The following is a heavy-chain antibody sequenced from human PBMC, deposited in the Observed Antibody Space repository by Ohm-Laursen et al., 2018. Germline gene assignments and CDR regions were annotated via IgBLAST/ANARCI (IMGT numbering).Heavy chain of an antibody. Sequence: GTLSLTCAVSGGSISSYYWSWIRQPPGKGLEWIGYIYYSGSTNYNPSLKSRVTISVDTSKNQFSLKLSSVTAADTAVYYCARARHGVFDYWGQGTLVTVSS. CDR3: ARARHGVFDY. J-gene: IGHJ4*02. D-gene: IGHD6-6*01. V-gene: IGHV4-59*01. CDR2: IYYSGST. CDR1: GGSISSYY.